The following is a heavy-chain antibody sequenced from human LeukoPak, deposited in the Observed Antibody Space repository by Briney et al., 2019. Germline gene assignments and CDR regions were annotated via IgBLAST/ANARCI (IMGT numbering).Heavy chain of an antibody. CDR1: GFTFSSSW. J-gene: IGHJ3*02. D-gene: IGHD3-22*01. CDR3: ARAGGFYYGIAFDI. CDR2: IKQDGSEK. Sequence: GGSLRLSCAASGFTFSSSWMSWVRQAPGKGLEWVANIKQDGSEKYYVASVKGRFTISRDTAKNSLYLQMNSLRAEDTAVYFCARAGGFYYGIAFDIWGQGTMVTVSS. V-gene: IGHV3-7*01.